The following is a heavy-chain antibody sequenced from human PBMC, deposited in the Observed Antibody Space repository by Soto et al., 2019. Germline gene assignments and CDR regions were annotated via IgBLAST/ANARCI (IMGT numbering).Heavy chain of an antibody. J-gene: IGHJ4*02. V-gene: IGHV3-30*18. Sequence: QVQLVESGGGVVQPGRSLRLSCVASGFTFSDYGMYWVRQAPGKGLEWVAVISYDGNHKYYEDAVKGRFIISRDNSKNTLYLQMNSLRTEDTAVYHCAKNTGFGGARGAPDYWGQGTLVTVSS. CDR3: AKNTGFGGARGAPDY. CDR1: GFTFSDYG. CDR2: ISYDGNHK. D-gene: IGHD3-10*01.